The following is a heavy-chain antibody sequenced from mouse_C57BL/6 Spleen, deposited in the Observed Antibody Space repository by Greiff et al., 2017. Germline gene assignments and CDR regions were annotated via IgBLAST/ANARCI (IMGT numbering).Heavy chain of an antibody. J-gene: IGHJ4*01. Sequence: EVKVEESGGGLVQPGGSLKLSCAASGFTFSDYYMYWVRQTPEKRLEWVAYISNGGGSTYYPDTVKGRFTISRDNAKNTLYLQMSRLKSEDTAMYYGARRCGYGSGYAMDYWGQGTSVTVAS. CDR3: ARRCGYGSGYAMDY. V-gene: IGHV5-12*01. CDR2: ISNGGGST. CDR1: GFTFSDYY. D-gene: IGHD2-2*01.